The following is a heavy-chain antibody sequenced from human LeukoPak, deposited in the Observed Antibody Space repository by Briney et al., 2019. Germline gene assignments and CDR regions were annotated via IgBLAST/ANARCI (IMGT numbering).Heavy chain of an antibody. D-gene: IGHD2-21*02. CDR3: VRRESVTYWDFDY. J-gene: IGHJ4*02. CDR2: ISGTSSGI. CDR1: GFTFSNYI. V-gene: IGHV3-48*01. Sequence: GGSLRLSCAASGFTFSNYIMNWVRQTPGKGLEWLSCISGTSSGIHYADSVRGRFTISRDNAKNSLYLQMNSLRAEDTALYYCVRRESVTYWDFDYWGQGTLVTVSS.